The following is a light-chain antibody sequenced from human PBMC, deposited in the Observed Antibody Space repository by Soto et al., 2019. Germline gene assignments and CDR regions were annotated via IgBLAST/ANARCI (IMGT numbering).Light chain of an antibody. Sequence: EIGLTQSPGTWSFCPWGIATLSCRASQSVSRSYLAWYQLKPGQAPRLLIYEAAIRATGIPARFSGSGSGTEFNLTISSLQSEDFAVYFCQQYDDWLRLTFGGGTKVDIK. CDR2: EAA. V-gene: IGKV3D-15*01. CDR1: QSVSRSY. CDR3: QQYDDWLRLT. J-gene: IGKJ4*01.